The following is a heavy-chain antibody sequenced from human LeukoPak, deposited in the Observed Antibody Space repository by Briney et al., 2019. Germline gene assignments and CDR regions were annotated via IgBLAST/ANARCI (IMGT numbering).Heavy chain of an antibody. CDR3: ARLNFATHYFDY. CDR2: IYYSGST. V-gene: IGHV4-59*08. Sequence: PSETLSLTCTVSGGSISSYYWSWIRQPPGKGLEWIGYIYYSGSTNYNPSLKSRVTISVDTSKNQFSLKLSSVTAADTAVYYCARLNFATHYFDYWGQGTLVTVSS. J-gene: IGHJ4*02. D-gene: IGHD2-15*01. CDR1: GGSISSYY.